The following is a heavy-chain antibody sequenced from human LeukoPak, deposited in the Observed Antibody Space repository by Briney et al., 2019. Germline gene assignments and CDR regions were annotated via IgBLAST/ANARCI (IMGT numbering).Heavy chain of an antibody. Sequence: GGSLRLSCAASGFTFSSYAMSWVRQAPGKGLEWVAFIRYDGSNKYYADSVKGRFTISRDNSKNTLYLQMNSLRAEDTAVYYCAKDYYYDSSGSFDYWGQGTLVTVSS. CDR3: AKDYYYDSSGSFDY. CDR1: GFTFSSYA. V-gene: IGHV3-30*02. D-gene: IGHD3-22*01. CDR2: IRYDGSNK. J-gene: IGHJ4*02.